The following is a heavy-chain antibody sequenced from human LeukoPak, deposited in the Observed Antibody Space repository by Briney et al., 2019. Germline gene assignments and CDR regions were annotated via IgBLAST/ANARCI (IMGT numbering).Heavy chain of an antibody. CDR1: GFTFRNYA. D-gene: IGHD6-19*01. J-gene: IGHJ6*02. Sequence: GGSLTLSCAASGFTFRNYAMPWVRQAPGKGLEGVSAISGGGGSTFYADSVTGRFTISRDNSKNTLYLQMNSLRAEDTAVYYCAKGTTIAVADDGLDVWGQGTTVTVSS. CDR2: ISGGGGST. V-gene: IGHV3-23*01. CDR3: AKGTTIAVADDGLDV.